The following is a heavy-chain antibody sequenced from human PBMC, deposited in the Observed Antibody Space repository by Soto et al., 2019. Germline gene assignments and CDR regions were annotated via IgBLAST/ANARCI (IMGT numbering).Heavy chain of an antibody. Sequence: GGSLRLSCAASGFTFSNAWMNWVRQAPGKGLEWVGRIKSKTDGGTTDYAAPVKGRFTISRDDSKNTLYLQMNSRKTEDTAVYYCTTGGVVVPAAIRGPGYYYYYGMDVWGQGTTVTVSS. V-gene: IGHV3-15*07. CDR2: IKSKTDGGTT. D-gene: IGHD2-2*01. CDR1: GFTFSNAW. J-gene: IGHJ6*02. CDR3: TTGGVVVPAAIRGPGYYYYYGMDV.